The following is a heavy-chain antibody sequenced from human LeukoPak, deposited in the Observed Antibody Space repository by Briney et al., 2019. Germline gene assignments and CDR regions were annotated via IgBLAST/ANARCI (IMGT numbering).Heavy chain of an antibody. V-gene: IGHV3-48*01. D-gene: IGHD6-13*01. J-gene: IGHJ4*02. Sequence: GGSLRLSCAASGFTFSSYSMNWVRQAPGKGLEWVSYISSSSSSTIYYADSVKGRFTISRDNAKNSLYLQMNSLRAEDTAVYYCARARYLWENDDSSWYDGCFDYWGQGILVTVSS. CDR1: GFTFSSYS. CDR2: ISSSSSSTI. CDR3: ARARYLWENDDSSWYDGCFDY.